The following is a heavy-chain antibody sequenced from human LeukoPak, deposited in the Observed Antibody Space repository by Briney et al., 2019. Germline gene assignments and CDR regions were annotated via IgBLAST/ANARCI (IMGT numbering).Heavy chain of an antibody. CDR2: ISPNTGGT. CDR3: ARVGYCSRGVCYNYDY. D-gene: IGHD2-8*01. Sequence: ASVKVSCKASGYTFTGYYMHWVRQAPGQGFEWMGWISPNTGGTNYAQKFKGRVLMTRDTSISTAYLELSSLKSDDTAVYYCARVGYCSRGVCYNYDYWGQGAQVTVSS. V-gene: IGHV1-2*02. CDR1: GYTFTGYY. J-gene: IGHJ4*02.